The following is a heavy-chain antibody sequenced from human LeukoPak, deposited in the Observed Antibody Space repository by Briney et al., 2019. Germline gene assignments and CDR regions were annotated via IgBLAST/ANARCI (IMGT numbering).Heavy chain of an antibody. J-gene: IGHJ4*02. V-gene: IGHV3-23*01. CDR3: AKDLLWFGESFFDY. Sequence: ETLSLTCTVSGGSISSSSYYWGWIRQPPGKGLEWVSAISGSGGSTYYADSVKGRFTIYRDNSKNTLYLQMNSLRAEDTAVYYCAKDLLWFGESFFDYWGQGTLVTVSS. CDR2: ISGSGGST. D-gene: IGHD3-10*01. CDR1: GGSISSSSYY.